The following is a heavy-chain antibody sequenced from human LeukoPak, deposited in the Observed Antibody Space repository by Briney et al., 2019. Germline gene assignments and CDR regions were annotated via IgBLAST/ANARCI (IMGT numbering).Heavy chain of an antibody. Sequence: SETLSLTCTVSGGSISSSSYYWGWIRQPPGKGLEWIGSIYYSGSTYYNPSLKSRVTISVDTSKNQFSLKLSSVTAADTAVYYCARGRLSSRSSYYFDYWGQGTLVTVSS. D-gene: IGHD6-13*01. CDR1: GGSISSSSYY. CDR2: IYYSGST. V-gene: IGHV4-39*07. J-gene: IGHJ4*02. CDR3: ARGRLSSRSSYYFDY.